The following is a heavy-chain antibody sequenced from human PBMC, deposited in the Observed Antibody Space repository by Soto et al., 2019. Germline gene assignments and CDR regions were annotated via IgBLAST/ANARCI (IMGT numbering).Heavy chain of an antibody. D-gene: IGHD2-21*01. CDR1: GGSISSSDYY. CDR2: IYKGEST. CDR3: ARPWVMATGGFDP. Sequence: QLQLQESGPGLVKPSETLSLTCTVSGGSISSSDYYWGWIRQPPGQGLEWIGSIYKGESTYYNPLPQSRATISVDTSKHQLSLKLRSVTAADTAVYYCARPWVMATGGFDPWGQGTLVTVTS. V-gene: IGHV4-39*01. J-gene: IGHJ5*02.